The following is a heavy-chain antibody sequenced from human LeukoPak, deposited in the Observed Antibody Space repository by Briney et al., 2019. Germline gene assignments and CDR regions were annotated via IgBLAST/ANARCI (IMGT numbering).Heavy chain of an antibody. J-gene: IGHJ5*02. Sequence: SETLSLTCTVSGGSISSSSYYWGWIRQPPGKGLEWIGSTYYSGSTYYNPSLKSRVTISVNTSKNQFSLKLTSVTAADTALYYCARRHYYDSSGAFDPWGQGTLVTVSS. CDR1: GGSISSSSYY. CDR2: TYYSGST. V-gene: IGHV4-39*01. CDR3: ARRHYYDSSGAFDP. D-gene: IGHD3-22*01.